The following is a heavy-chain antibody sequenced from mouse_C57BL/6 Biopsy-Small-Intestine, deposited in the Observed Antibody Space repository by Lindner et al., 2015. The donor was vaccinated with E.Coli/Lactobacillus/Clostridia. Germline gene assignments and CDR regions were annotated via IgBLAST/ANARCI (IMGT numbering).Heavy chain of an antibody. CDR2: IYPGDGDT. D-gene: IGHD2-4*01. CDR1: GYAFSSSW. Sequence: VQLQESGPELVKPGASVKISRKAFGYAFSSSWMNWVKQRPQKGLEWIGRIYPGDGDTNYNGKFKGKATLTADKSSSTAYMQLSSLTSEDSAVYFCARRGYDYDVAMDYWGQGTSVTVSS. J-gene: IGHJ4*01. CDR3: ARRGYDYDVAMDY. V-gene: IGHV1-82*01.